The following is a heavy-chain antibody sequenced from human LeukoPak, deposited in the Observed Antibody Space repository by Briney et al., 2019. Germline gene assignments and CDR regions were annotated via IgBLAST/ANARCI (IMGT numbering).Heavy chain of an antibody. CDR3: VRDFIAAAGTGA. CDR2: INPNSGAT. V-gene: IGHV1-2*02. J-gene: IGHJ5*02. D-gene: IGHD6-13*01. Sequence: RASVKVSCKASGYTFTAYYMHWVRQAPGQGLEWMGWINPNSGATDYSQKFQGRVTMTRDTSISTAYMELSSLRFDDRAVYYCVRDFIAAAGTGAWGQGTLVTVSS. CDR1: GYTFTAYY.